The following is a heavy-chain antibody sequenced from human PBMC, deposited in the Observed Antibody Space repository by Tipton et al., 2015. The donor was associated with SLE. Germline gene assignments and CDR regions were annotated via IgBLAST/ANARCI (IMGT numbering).Heavy chain of an antibody. CDR3: ARDRIAAAGPKGMDV. Sequence: TLSLTCTVSGGSISSGGYYWSWIRQHPGKGLEWIGYIYYSGSTYYNPSLKSRVTISVDTSKNQFSLKLSSVTAADTAVYYCARDRIAAAGPKGMDVWGQRTTVTVSS. D-gene: IGHD6-13*01. V-gene: IGHV4-31*03. CDR2: IYYSGST. CDR1: GGSISSGGYY. J-gene: IGHJ6*02.